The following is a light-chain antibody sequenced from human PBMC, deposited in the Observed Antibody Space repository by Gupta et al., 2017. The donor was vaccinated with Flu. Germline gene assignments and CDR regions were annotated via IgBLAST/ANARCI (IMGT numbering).Light chain of an antibody. J-gene: IGKJ2*01. V-gene: IGKV3-20*01. CDR2: GSS. CDR3: QQYGGSPLYT. CDR1: QSISTNY. Sequence: EIVLTQSPGTLSLSPGERATLSCRASQSISTNYLAWYQQRPGQAPSLLIYGSSTRATGIPERFSGSGSGTDFTLTISRLEPEDSAVYFCQQYGGSPLYTFGQGTKLEIK.